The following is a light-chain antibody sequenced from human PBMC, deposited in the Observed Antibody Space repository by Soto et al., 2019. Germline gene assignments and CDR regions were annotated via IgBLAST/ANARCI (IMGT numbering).Light chain of an antibody. CDR1: PSVTNY. J-gene: IGKJ5*01. CDR2: DAS. Sequence: EIVLTQSPATLSLSPGERATLSCRASPSVTNYLAWYQQKPGQAPRLLINDASRRATGIPDRFSGSGSGADFTLTISSLEPEDFAVYYCQQRSSWPITFGQGTRLEIK. V-gene: IGKV3-11*01. CDR3: QQRSSWPIT.